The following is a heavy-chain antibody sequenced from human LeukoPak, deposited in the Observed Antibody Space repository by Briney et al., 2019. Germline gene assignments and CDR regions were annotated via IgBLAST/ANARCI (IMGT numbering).Heavy chain of an antibody. Sequence: GSVTVSCKASGYTFTSYAMHWVRQAPGQRLEWMGWINAGNDNTKYSQKFQGRVTITRHTSASTAYMELSSLRSEDTAVYYCARDLGYCTGGTCYPNWFDPWGQGTLVTVSS. V-gene: IGHV1-3*01. CDR3: ARDLGYCTGGTCYPNWFDP. CDR1: GYTFTSYA. CDR2: INAGNDNT. D-gene: IGHD2-15*01. J-gene: IGHJ5*02.